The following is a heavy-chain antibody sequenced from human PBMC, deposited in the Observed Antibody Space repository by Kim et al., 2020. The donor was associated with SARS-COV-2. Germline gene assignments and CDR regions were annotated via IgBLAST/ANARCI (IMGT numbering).Heavy chain of an antibody. V-gene: IGHV3-11*01. CDR1: GFTFSDYD. Sequence: GGSLRLSCAASGFTFSDYDMSWIRQAPGKGLEWVSYISSSGSTIYYADSVKGRFTISRDNAKNSLYLQMNSLRAEDTAVYYCASTGYSSGWYYYYGMDVWGQGTTVTVPS. CDR3: ASTGYSSGWYYYYGMDV. D-gene: IGHD6-19*01. CDR2: ISSSGSTI. J-gene: IGHJ6*02.